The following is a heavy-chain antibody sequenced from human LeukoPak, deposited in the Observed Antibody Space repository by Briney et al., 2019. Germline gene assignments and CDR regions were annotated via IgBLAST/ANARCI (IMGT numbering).Heavy chain of an antibody. CDR1: GGTFSSYA. J-gene: IGHJ4*02. Sequence: SVKVSCKASGGTFSSYAISWVRQAPGQGLEWMGGIIPIFGTANYAQKFQGRVTITADESTSTAYMELRSLRSDDTAVYYCVLVRSGWFVFDYWGQGTLVTVSS. D-gene: IGHD6-19*01. V-gene: IGHV1-69*13. CDR3: VLVRSGWFVFDY. CDR2: IIPIFGTA.